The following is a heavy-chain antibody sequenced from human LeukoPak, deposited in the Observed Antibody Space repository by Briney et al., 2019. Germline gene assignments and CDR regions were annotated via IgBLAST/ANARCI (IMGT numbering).Heavy chain of an antibody. Sequence: PGGSLRLSCAASGFTFSSYAMHWVRQAPGKGLEWVAVISYDGSNKYYADSVKGRFTISRDNAKNSLYLQMNSLRAEDTALYYCAKDNAYYYDSSGYYRHWGQGTLVTVSS. V-gene: IGHV3-30-3*01. J-gene: IGHJ4*02. CDR1: GFTFSSYA. D-gene: IGHD3-22*01. CDR2: ISYDGSNK. CDR3: AKDNAYYYDSSGYYRH.